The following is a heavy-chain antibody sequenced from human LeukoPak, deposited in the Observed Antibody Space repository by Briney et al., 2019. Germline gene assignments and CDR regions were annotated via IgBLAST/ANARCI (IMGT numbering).Heavy chain of an antibody. V-gene: IGHV4-59*12. Sequence: SETLSLTCTVSGGSMSPYHWGWIRQPPGKGLEWTGYIYYSGSTNYNPSLKSRVTISVDTSKNQFSLKLSSVTAADTAVYYCARASYGSGSYRRWGQGTLVTVSS. J-gene: IGHJ4*02. CDR1: GGSMSPYH. D-gene: IGHD3-10*01. CDR2: IYYSGST. CDR3: ARASYGSGSYRR.